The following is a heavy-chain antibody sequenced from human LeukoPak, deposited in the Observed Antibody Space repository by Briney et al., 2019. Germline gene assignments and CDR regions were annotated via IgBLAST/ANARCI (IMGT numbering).Heavy chain of an antibody. V-gene: IGHV1-8*01. CDR2: MNPNSGNT. CDR3: ARARRIYYYDSSGYSLGY. Sequence: GASVKVSCKASGYTFTSYDINWVRRATGQGLEWMGWMNPNSGNTGYAQKFQGRVTMTRNTSISTAYMELSSLRSEDTAVYYCARARRIYYYDSSGYSLGYWGQGTLVTVSS. D-gene: IGHD3-22*01. J-gene: IGHJ4*02. CDR1: GYTFTSYD.